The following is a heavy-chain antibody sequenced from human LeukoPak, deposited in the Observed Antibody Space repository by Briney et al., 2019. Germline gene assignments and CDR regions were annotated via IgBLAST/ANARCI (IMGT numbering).Heavy chain of an antibody. Sequence: GGSLRLSCAASGFTFSNYWMSWVRQAPGKGLEWVSSISSSSSYIYYADSVKGRFTISRDNAKNSLYLQMNSLRAEDTAVYYCARGFKAAGPDAFDIWGQGTMVTVSS. D-gene: IGHD6-25*01. CDR1: GFTFSNYW. V-gene: IGHV3-21*01. J-gene: IGHJ3*02. CDR3: ARGFKAAGPDAFDI. CDR2: ISSSSSYI.